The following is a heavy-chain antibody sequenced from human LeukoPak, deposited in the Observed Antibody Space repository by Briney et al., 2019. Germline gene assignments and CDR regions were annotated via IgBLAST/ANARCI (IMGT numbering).Heavy chain of an antibody. CDR1: GFTFSSYS. V-gene: IGHV3-21*01. Sequence: PGGSLRLSCAASGFTFSSYSMNWVRQAPGKGLEWVSSISSSGSYKYYADSVKGRFTISRDNAKNSLYLQMNSLRAEDTAVYYCARDNVPNYWGQGTLVTVSS. CDR2: ISSSGSYK. D-gene: IGHD3-16*01. CDR3: ARDNVPNY. J-gene: IGHJ4*02.